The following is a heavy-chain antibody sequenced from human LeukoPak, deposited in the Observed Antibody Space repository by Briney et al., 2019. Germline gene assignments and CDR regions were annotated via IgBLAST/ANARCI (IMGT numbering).Heavy chain of an antibody. Sequence: SETLSLTCAVYGGSFSGYYWSWIRQPPGKGLGWIGEINHSGSTNYNPSLKSRVTISVDTSKNQFSLKLSSVTAADTAVYYCARESGFYCSGGSCYSFPFDYWGQGTLVTVSS. CDR2: INHSGST. CDR1: GGSFSGYY. J-gene: IGHJ4*02. D-gene: IGHD2-15*01. CDR3: ARESGFYCSGGSCYSFPFDY. V-gene: IGHV4-34*01.